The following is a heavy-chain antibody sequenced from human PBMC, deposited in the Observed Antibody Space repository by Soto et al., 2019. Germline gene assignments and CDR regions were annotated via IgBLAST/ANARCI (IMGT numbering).Heavy chain of an antibody. CDR1: GGSISSSSYY. D-gene: IGHD3-3*01. CDR2: IYYSGST. J-gene: IGHJ6*03. Sequence: SETLSLTCTVSGGSISSSSYYWGWIRQPPGKGLEWIGSIYYSGSTYYNPSLKSRVTISVDTSKNQFSLKLSSVTAADTAVYYCARQGTYYDFWSGYTDRGFYYYYYMDVWGKGTTVTVSS. CDR3: ARQGTYYDFWSGYTDRGFYYYYYMDV. V-gene: IGHV4-39*01.